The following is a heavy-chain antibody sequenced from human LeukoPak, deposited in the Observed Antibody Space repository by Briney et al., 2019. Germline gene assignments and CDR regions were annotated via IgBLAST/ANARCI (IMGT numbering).Heavy chain of an antibody. CDR1: GGSINSYY. CDR2: SYYSGGT. D-gene: IGHD6-13*01. Sequence: PSVTLSLTCTVSGGSINSYYWSWIRQPPGKGLEWIGSSYYSGGTNFNPSLKSRVTIPVDISKNQFSLKLDSVTAADTAMYYCARYAPGGIDAFDVWGQGTTVTVSS. CDR3: ARYAPGGIDAFDV. V-gene: IGHV4-59*08. J-gene: IGHJ3*01.